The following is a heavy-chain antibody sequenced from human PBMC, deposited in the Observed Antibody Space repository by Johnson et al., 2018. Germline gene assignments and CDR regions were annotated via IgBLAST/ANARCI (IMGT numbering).Heavy chain of an antibody. J-gene: IGHJ1*01. D-gene: IGHD2-15*01. CDR1: EFTFSTYG. CDR3: ARAPTQSAEYFQH. V-gene: IGHV3-33*01. Sequence: QVQLVEAGGGVVQPGMSLRLSCAASEFTFSTYGMHWVRQAPGKGLERVAVIWYDGSIKYYAVSVKGRFTISRYNSKNTRYLQMNSLRAEDTAVYYCARAPTQSAEYFQHWGQGTLVTVSS. CDR2: IWYDGSIK.